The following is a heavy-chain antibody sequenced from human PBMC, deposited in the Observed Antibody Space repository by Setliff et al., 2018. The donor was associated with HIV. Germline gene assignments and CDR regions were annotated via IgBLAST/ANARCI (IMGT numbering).Heavy chain of an antibody. J-gene: IGHJ3*02. CDR2: IIPNVGVV. V-gene: IGHV1-69*04. Sequence: GASVKVSCKASGGTFSGYAINWVRQAPGQGLEWLGNIIPNVGVVYYAQRFQGRVTITTVQSTSSVYMELSSLRSDDTATYYCATDSGVVPPRTLDIWGQGTVVTVSS. CDR1: GGTFSGYA. CDR3: ATDSGVVPPRTLDI. D-gene: IGHD3-16*01.